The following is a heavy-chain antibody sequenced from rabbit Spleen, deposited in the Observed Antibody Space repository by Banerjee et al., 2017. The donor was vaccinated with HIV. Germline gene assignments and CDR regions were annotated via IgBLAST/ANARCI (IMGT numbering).Heavy chain of an antibody. V-gene: IGHV1S45*01. J-gene: IGHJ4*01. D-gene: IGHD1-1*01. CDR3: ARDLVAVIGWNFDF. CDR2: TNVGTGTA. CDR1: GFSFSNKAV. Sequence: QEQLVESGGGLVKPGGTLTLTCTASGFSFSNKAVMCWVRQAPGKGLEWIACTNVGTGTAVYATWVKGRFTMSSISSTTVALKMTALTAADTATYFCARDLVAVIGWNFDFWGPGTLVTVS.